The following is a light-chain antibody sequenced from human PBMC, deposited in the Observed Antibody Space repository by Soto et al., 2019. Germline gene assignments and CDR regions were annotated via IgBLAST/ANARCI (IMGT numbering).Light chain of an antibody. CDR1: SSDVGANNY. Sequence: QSALTQPPSASGSPGQSVTISCTGTSSDVGANNYVSWYQQHPGKAPKLMIYEVTKRPSGVPDRFSGSKSGNTASLTVSGLQAEGEADYYCSSYAGANRVFGTGTQLTVL. CDR2: EVT. J-gene: IGLJ1*01. V-gene: IGLV2-8*01. CDR3: SSYAGANRV.